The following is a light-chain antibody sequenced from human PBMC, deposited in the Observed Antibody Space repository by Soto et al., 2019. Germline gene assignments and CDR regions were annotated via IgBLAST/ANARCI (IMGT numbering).Light chain of an antibody. CDR3: QQYNSSPT. CDR1: QRISNW. Sequence: DIQMTQSPSTLSASVGDRVTITCRASQRISNWLAWYQQKPGKAPKLLMYKASSLERGVPSRFSGSGSGTEFTLTISCLQPDDFATYYCQQYNSSPTFGQGTKVEIK. J-gene: IGKJ1*01. CDR2: KAS. V-gene: IGKV1-5*03.